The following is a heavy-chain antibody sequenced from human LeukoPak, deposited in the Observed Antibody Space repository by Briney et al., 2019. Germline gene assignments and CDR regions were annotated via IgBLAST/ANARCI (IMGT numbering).Heavy chain of an antibody. CDR1: GGSFSGYY. CDR2: INHSGST. CDR3: ARGNPVVIAFDI. J-gene: IGHJ3*02. Sequence: SETLSRTCAVYGGSFSGYYWSWIRQPPGKGLEWIGEINHSGSTNYNPSLKSRVTISVDTSKNQFSLKLSSVTAADTAVYYCARGNPVVIAFDIWGQGTMATVSS. V-gene: IGHV4-34*01. D-gene: IGHD3-22*01.